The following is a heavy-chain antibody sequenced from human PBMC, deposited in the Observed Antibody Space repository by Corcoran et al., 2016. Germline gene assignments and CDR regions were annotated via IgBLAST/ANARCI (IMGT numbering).Heavy chain of an antibody. V-gene: IGHV3-15*01. CDR3: ATDYGPEH. Sequence: EVQLVESGGGLVKPGGSLRRSCAVSGFTFSSAWMSWFRQAPGKGLQWVGRITNKVTGETTDYAAPVQGRFTISRDDSKNTVYLQMDSLKTEDAAVDYGATDYGPEHWGQGTLVTVSS. D-gene: IGHD4-17*01. J-gene: IGHJ4*02. CDR2: ITNKVTGETT. CDR1: GFTFSSAW.